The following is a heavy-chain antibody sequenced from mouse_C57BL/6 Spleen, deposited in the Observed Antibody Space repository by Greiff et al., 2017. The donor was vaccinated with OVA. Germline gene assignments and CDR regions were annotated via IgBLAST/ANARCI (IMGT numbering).Heavy chain of an antibody. CDR1: GFNIKDDY. V-gene: IGHV14-4*01. CDR3: TTGGYGSSYVFDY. J-gene: IGHJ2*01. D-gene: IGHD1-1*01. Sequence: VQLKESGAELVRPGASVKLSCTASGFNIKDDYMHWVKQRPEQGLEWIGWIDPENGDTEYASKFQGKATITADTSSNTAYLQLSSLTSEDTAVYYCTTGGYGSSYVFDYWGQGTTLTVSS. CDR2: IDPENGDT.